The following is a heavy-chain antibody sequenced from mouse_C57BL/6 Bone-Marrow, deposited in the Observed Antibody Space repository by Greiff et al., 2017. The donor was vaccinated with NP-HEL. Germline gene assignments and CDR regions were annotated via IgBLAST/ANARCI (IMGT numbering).Heavy chain of an antibody. Sequence: DVMLVESGGDLVKPGGSLKLSCAASGFTFRSYGMSWVRQTPDKRLEWVATISSGGSYTYYPDSVKGRFTISRDNAKNTLYLQMSSLKSEDTAMYYCARQLYAMDYWGQGTSVTVSS. CDR3: ARQLYAMDY. V-gene: IGHV5-6*02. CDR1: GFTFRSYG. J-gene: IGHJ4*01. CDR2: ISSGGSYT.